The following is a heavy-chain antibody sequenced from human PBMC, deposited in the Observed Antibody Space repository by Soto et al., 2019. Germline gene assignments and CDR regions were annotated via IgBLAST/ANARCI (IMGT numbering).Heavy chain of an antibody. CDR2: IYPGDSST. CDR3: ARGCIPPLLSDCWLDP. V-gene: IGHV5-51*01. D-gene: IGHD2-15*01. J-gene: IGHJ5*01. Sequence: PGESLKISCKGSGFSFTGYWIGWVRQMPGKGLEWMGSIYPGDSSTKYSPSFEGHVTISADKSINTAYLQWSSLKASDTAIYYCARGCIPPLLSDCWLDPWGQGTLVTVSS. CDR1: GFSFTGYW.